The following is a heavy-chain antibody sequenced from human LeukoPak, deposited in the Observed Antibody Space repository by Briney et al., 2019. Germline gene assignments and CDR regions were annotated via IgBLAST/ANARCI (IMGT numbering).Heavy chain of an antibody. CDR1: GGSFSGYY. CDR2: INHSGST. J-gene: IGHJ4*02. CDR3: ARGLAD. V-gene: IGHV4-34*01. Sequence: PSETLSLTCAVYGGSFSGYYWSWIRQPPGKGPEWIGEINHSGSTNYNPSLKSRVTISVDTSKNQFSLKLSSVTAADTAVYYCARGLADWGQGTLVTVSS. D-gene: IGHD6-19*01.